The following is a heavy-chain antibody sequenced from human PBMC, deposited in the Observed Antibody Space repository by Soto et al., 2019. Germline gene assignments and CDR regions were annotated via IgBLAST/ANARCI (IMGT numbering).Heavy chain of an antibody. CDR2: IIPIFGAA. CDR1: GGTFSSYG. CDR3: ARSSLAAGGSSPYYFDD. D-gene: IGHD6-13*01. Sequence: GGPVKVSCKASGGTFSSYGISWVRQAPGQGLEWMGGIIPIFGAANYAQKFQGRVTITADESTSTAYMELSSLRSEDTAVYYCARSSLAAGGSSPYYFDDWGQGTLVTVSS. J-gene: IGHJ4*02. V-gene: IGHV1-69*13.